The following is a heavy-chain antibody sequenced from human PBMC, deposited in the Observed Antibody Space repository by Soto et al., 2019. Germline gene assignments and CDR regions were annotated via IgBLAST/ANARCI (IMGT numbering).Heavy chain of an antibody. J-gene: IGHJ1*01. Sequence: QVQLVESGGGVVQPGTSLRVYCVGSGFTFRSYVIHWVRQAPGKGLEWVALTSYDGSDKYYADSVRGRFTISRDNSRNTVDLQMAGLIREETALYYCARWGTTGGLDVWGQGTLVSVSS. CDR2: TSYDGSDK. D-gene: IGHD3-16*01. V-gene: IGHV3-30*19. CDR3: ARWGTTGGLDV. CDR1: GFTFRSYV.